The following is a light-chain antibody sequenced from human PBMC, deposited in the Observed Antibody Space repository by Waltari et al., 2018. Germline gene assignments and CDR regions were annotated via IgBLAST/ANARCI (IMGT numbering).Light chain of an antibody. CDR1: SANLGPGYD. CDR2: GNS. J-gene: IGLJ3*02. V-gene: IGLV1-40*01. CDR3: QSYDSSLSGSWV. Sequence: QSVLTQPPSVSGAPGPRVTIPCTGSSANLGPGYDVPWYQQLPGTAPKLLIYGNSNRPSGVPDRFSGSKSGTSASLAITGLQAEDEADYYCQSYDSSLSGSWVFGGGTKLTVL.